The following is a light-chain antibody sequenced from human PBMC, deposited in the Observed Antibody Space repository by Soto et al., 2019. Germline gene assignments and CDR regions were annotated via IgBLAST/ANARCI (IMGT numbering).Light chain of an antibody. Sequence: EIVLTQSPATLSLSPWERATLSCRASQSVNRYLAWYQQKPSQAPRLLIYGASTRATGIPARFSGSGSGTEFTLTISSLQSEDFAVYYCQQYNNWPPINFGQGTRLEIK. CDR2: GAS. V-gene: IGKV3-15*01. J-gene: IGKJ5*01. CDR3: QQYNNWPPIN. CDR1: QSVNRY.